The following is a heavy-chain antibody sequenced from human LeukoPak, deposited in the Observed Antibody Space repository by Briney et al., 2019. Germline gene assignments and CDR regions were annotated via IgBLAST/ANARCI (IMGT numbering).Heavy chain of an antibody. CDR1: GGSVSNTNYY. V-gene: IGHV4-61*02. CDR2: IYTSGST. CDR3: ARGSIAAAGIFSWDWFDP. J-gene: IGHJ5*02. D-gene: IGHD6-13*01. Sequence: SETLSLTCTVSGGSVSNTNYYWAWIRQPAGKGLEWIGRIYTSGSTNYNPSLKSRVTMSVDTSKNQFSLKLSSVTAADTAVYYCARGSIAAAGIFSWDWFDPWGQGTLVTVSS.